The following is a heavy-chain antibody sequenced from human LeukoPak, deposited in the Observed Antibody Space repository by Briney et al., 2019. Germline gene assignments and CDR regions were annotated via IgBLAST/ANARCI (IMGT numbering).Heavy chain of an antibody. CDR1: RYTFTSYD. CDR2: MNHNTGRT. J-gene: IGHJ4*02. D-gene: IGHD3-10*01. CDR3: ARLSQTPDYYTLGGYYYLGY. V-gene: IGHV1-8*01. Sequence: ASVKVSCKASRYTFTSYDINWVREAAGHGLEWMGWMNHNTGRTGYAQKFQGRITMTRDTSINTAYMELTNLRSEDTAIYYCARLSQTPDYYTLGGYYYLGYWGQGTPVTVS.